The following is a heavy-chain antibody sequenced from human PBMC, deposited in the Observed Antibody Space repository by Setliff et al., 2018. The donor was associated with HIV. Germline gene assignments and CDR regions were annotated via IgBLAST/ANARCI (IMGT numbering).Heavy chain of an antibody. Sequence: SETLSLTCSVSGGSISSGSYYWSWIRQPAGKGLEWIGHIYTSGSTNYNPSLKSRVTISVDTSKNQFSLKLSSVTAADTAVYYCARAEQWLVIDAFDIWGQGTMVTVSS. V-gene: IGHV4-61*09. CDR1: GGSISSGSYY. D-gene: IGHD6-19*01. CDR2: IYTSGST. CDR3: ARAEQWLVIDAFDI. J-gene: IGHJ3*02.